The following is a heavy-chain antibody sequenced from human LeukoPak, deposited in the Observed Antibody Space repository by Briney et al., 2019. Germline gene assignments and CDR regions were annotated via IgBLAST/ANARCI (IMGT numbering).Heavy chain of an antibody. CDR2: ISYSGNT. CDR1: GGSISTYY. J-gene: IGHJ5*02. CDR3: ARGRTYRSSSWFDP. D-gene: IGHD6-6*01. V-gene: IGHV4-59*01. Sequence: SETLSLTCTVSGGSISTYYWSWIRQPPGKGLEWIGYISYSGNTNYNPSLKSRVTISVDTSKNQFSLKLSSVTAADTAVYYCARGRTYRSSSWFDPWGQGTLVTVSS.